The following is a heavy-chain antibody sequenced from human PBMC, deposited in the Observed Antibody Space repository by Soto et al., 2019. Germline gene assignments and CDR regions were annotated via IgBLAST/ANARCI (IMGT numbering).Heavy chain of an antibody. J-gene: IGHJ4*02. CDR3: ARDAPSNTFDY. V-gene: IGHV3-48*01. CDR1: EFAFSGYR. CDR2: ISSSGSSI. Sequence: GGSVRLSCAASEFAFSGYRMTWVRQAPGKGLEWVSYISSSGSSIYYADSVKGRFTISRDNAKNSLYLQMNSLRAEDTAVYYCARDAPSNTFDYWGQGTLVTVSS.